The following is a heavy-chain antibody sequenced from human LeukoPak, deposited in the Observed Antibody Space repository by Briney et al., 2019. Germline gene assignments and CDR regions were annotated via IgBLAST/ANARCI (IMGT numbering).Heavy chain of an antibody. D-gene: IGHD2-15*01. Sequence: SETLSLTCTVSGGSISSYYWSWIRQPPGKGLEWIGEINHSGSTNYNPSLKSRVTISVDTSKNQFSLKLSSVTAADTAVYYCARGYITRPLGYCSGGSCYPSPSYFDYWGQGTLVTVSS. J-gene: IGHJ4*02. V-gene: IGHV4-34*01. CDR1: GGSISSYY. CDR3: ARGYITRPLGYCSGGSCYPSPSYFDY. CDR2: INHSGST.